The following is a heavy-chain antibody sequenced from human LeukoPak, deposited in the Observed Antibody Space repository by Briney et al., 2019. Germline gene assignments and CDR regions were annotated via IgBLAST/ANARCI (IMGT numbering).Heavy chain of an antibody. CDR2: LSGSGGST. V-gene: IGHV3-23*01. CDR3: AKSPAGSSWPSIDY. CDR1: GFTFSSYA. Sequence: GRSLRLTCAASGFTFSSYAMSWVRQTPGKGLECVAPLSGSGGSTYYADSVRGRFTVSRDNSKNMLYLQMNSLRVEDTAVYYCAKSPAGSSWPSIDYWGQGTLVAVSS. J-gene: IGHJ4*02. D-gene: IGHD6-13*01.